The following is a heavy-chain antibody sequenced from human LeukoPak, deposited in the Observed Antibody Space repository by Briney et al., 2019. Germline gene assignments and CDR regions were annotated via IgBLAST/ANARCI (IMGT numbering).Heavy chain of an antibody. D-gene: IGHD3-3*02. Sequence: SETLSLTCAVYGGSFSGYYWSWIRQPPGKGLEWLGEINHSGSTNYNPSLKNRVTISVDTSKNQFSLKLSSVTAADTAVYYCASSQSIFGVVQYYYYMDVWGKGTTVTVSS. CDR3: ASSQSIFGVVQYYYYMDV. CDR2: INHSGST. CDR1: GGSFSGYY. V-gene: IGHV4-34*01. J-gene: IGHJ6*03.